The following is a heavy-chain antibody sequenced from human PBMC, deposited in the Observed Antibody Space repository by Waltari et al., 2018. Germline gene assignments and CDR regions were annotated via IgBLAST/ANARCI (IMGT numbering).Heavy chain of an antibody. V-gene: IGHV1-46*01. J-gene: IGHJ6*02. CDR1: GYTFTSYY. CDR3: ARSRTVQGVMSYYYYGMDV. Sequence: QVQLVQSGAEVKKPGASVKVSCKASGYTFTSYYMHWVRQAPGQGLEWMGIINPSGGSTSYAQKFQGRVTMTRDTSTSTVYMELSSLRSEDTAVYYCARSRTVQGVMSYYYYGMDVWGQGTTVTVSS. D-gene: IGHD3-10*01. CDR2: INPSGGST.